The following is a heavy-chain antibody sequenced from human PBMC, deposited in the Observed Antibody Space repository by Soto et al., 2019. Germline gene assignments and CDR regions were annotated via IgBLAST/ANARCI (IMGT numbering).Heavy chain of an antibody. J-gene: IGHJ6*02. Sequence: GGSLRLSCAVSGFTFNSYGMHWVRQAPGKGLEWVAVIWYDGSNKYYADSVKGRFTISRDNSKNTLYLQMNSLRAEDTAVYYCARSVFRRTYGMDVWGQGTTVTVSS. CDR2: IWYDGSNK. CDR3: ARSVFRRTYGMDV. D-gene: IGHD2-21*01. CDR1: GFTFNSYG. V-gene: IGHV3-33*01.